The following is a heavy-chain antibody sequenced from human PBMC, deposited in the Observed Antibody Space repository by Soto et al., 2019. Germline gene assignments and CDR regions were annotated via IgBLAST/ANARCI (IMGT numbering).Heavy chain of an antibody. J-gene: IGHJ4*02. CDR3: AKARLYYYDSSGYYHDY. CDR1: GFTFSSYG. Sequence: QVQLVESGGGVVQPGRSLRLSCAASGFTFSSYGMHWVRQAPGKGLEWVAVISYDGSNKYYADSVKGRFTISRDNSKNTLYLQMNSLRAEDTAVYYCAKARLYYYDSSGYYHDYWGEGTLVTVSS. D-gene: IGHD3-22*01. V-gene: IGHV3-30*18. CDR2: ISYDGSNK.